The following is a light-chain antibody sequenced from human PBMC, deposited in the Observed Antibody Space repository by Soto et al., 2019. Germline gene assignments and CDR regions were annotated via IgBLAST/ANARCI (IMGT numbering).Light chain of an antibody. CDR2: EVS. V-gene: IGLV2-8*01. CDR3: TSYAGSNIWV. Sequence: QSVLTQPPSASGSPGQSVTISCTGTSSDVGAYKYVSWYQQYPGKAPKLMIYEVSRRPSGVPDRFSGSKSGNTASLTVSGLQAEDEVDYYCTSYAGSNIWVFGGGTKLTVL. CDR1: SSDVGAYKY. J-gene: IGLJ3*02.